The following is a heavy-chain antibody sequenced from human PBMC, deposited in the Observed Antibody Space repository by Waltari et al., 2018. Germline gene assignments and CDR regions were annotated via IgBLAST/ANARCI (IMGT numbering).Heavy chain of an antibody. CDR3: ATSTYYYDSSGYYLGETFDY. D-gene: IGHD3-22*01. Sequence: QVQLQESGPGLVKPSETLSLTCTVSGGSISSYYWSWIRQPPGKGLEWIGYIYYSGSTNYNHSRKSRVTISVDTSKNQFSLKLSSVTAADTAVYYCATSTYYYDSSGYYLGETFDYWGQGTLVTVSS. J-gene: IGHJ4*02. CDR1: GGSISSYY. CDR2: IYYSGST. V-gene: IGHV4-59*08.